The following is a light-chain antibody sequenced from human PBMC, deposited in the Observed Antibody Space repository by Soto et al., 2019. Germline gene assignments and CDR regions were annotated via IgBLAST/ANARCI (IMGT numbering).Light chain of an antibody. CDR3: QQRSNWIT. CDR2: DAS. V-gene: IGKV3-11*01. J-gene: IGKJ5*01. Sequence: EIVLTQFPDTLSLSPGERATLSCRASQSVSSSSLAWYQQRRGQAPRLLIYDASNRATGIPARFSGSGSGTDFTLTISSLEPEDFAVYYCQQRSNWITFGQGTRLEI. CDR1: QSVSSSS.